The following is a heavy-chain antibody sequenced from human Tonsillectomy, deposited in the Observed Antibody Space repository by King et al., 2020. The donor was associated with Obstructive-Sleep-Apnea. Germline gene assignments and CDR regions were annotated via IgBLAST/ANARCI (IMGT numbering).Heavy chain of an antibody. CDR2: ISAYNGNT. V-gene: IGHV1-18*01. J-gene: IGHJ3*02. CDR3: ARDRELGYCSDGSCPPFITDAFDI. CDR1: GYTFTSYG. D-gene: IGHD2-15*01. Sequence: HVQLVESGAEVKKPGASVKVSCKASGYTFTSYGIGWVRQAPGQGLEWMGWISAYNGNTNYAQKFQGRVTMTTDTSTSTAYMKLRSLRSDDTAVYYCARDRELGYCSDGSCPPFITDAFDIWGQGTMVTVSS.